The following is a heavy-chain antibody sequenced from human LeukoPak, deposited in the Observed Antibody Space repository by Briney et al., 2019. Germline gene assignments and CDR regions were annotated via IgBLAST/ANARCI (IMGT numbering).Heavy chain of an antibody. CDR3: AGVFYDSSGFSYYFDS. CDR1: GYTFISYD. Sequence: ASVKVSCKASGYTFISYDINWVRQATGQGLEWMGWMNPNSGNTGYAHKFQGRVTMTRNTSISTAYMELSSLRSEDTAVYYCAGVFYDSSGFSYYFDSGGRGPLAT. J-gene: IGHJ4*02. D-gene: IGHD3-22*01. V-gene: IGHV1-8*01. CDR2: MNPNSGNT.